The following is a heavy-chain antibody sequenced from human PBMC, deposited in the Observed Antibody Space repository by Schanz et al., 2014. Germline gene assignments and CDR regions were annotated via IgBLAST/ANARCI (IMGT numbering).Heavy chain of an antibody. V-gene: IGHV3-7*01. J-gene: IGHJ4*02. CDR2: IKQDESER. CDR3: ARDKGGYYPIDY. D-gene: IGHD3-3*01. Sequence: EVQLVESGGGLVQPGGSLRLSCAASGFTFSTYWMSWVRQAPGKGLEWVANIKQDESERSYVDSVKGRFTISRDNAKNSLYLQINSLKAEDTSVYDCARDKGGYYPIDYWGQGTLVTVSS. CDR1: GFTFSTYW.